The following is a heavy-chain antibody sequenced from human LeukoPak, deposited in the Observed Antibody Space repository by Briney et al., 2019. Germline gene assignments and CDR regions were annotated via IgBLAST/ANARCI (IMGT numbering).Heavy chain of an antibody. J-gene: IGHJ4*02. CDR2: IYHSGST. CDR3: AREGTAMVSFFDY. CDR1: GGSISSSNW. V-gene: IGHV4-4*02. D-gene: IGHD5-18*01. Sequence: PSGTLSLTCAVSGGSISSSNWWSWVRPPPGKGLEWIGEIYHSGSTNYNPSLKSRVTISVDKSKNQFSLKLSSVTAADTAVYYCAREGTAMVSFFDYWGQGTLVTVSS.